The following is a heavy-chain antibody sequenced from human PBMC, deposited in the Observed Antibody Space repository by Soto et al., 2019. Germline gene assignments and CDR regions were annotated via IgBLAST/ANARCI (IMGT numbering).Heavy chain of an antibody. D-gene: IGHD4-17*01. CDR3: ARNPTV. V-gene: IGHV4-31*03. Sequence: QVQLQESGPGLVKPSQTLSLTCTVSGGSISSGGYYWSWIRQHPGKGLEWIGYIYYHGSTYYNPSLKTRVTITVDTSKNQFSLKLCSVTAAGPAVYCCARNPTVWGQGTLVAVSS. CDR2: IYYHGST. J-gene: IGHJ4*02. CDR1: GGSISSGGYY.